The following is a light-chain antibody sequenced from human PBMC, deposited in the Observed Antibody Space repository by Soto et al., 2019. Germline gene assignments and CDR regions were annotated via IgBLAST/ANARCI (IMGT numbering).Light chain of an antibody. CDR3: SSYTTSNTRQIV. J-gene: IGLJ1*01. CDR1: SSDVGGYTY. CDR2: DVS. V-gene: IGLV2-14*01. Sequence: QSVLTQPASVSGSPGQAITISRTGTSSDVGGYTYVSWYQQHPGKAPKFIIYDVSNRPSGVSNRFSGSKSGNTASLTISGLQAEDEADYYCSSYTTSNTRQIVFGTGTKLTVL.